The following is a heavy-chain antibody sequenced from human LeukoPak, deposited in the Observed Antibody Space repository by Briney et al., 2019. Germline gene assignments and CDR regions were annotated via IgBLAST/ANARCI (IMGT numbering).Heavy chain of an antibody. CDR1: GGTFSSHA. CDR2: IIPIFGTA. CDR3: AREDMITFGGVID. J-gene: IGHJ4*02. Sequence: WASVKVSCKASGGTFSSHAISWVRQAPGQGLEWMGRIIPIFGTANYAQKFQGRVTITTDESTSTAYMELSSLRSEDTAVYYCAREDMITFGGVIDWGQGTLVTVSS. V-gene: IGHV1-69*05. D-gene: IGHD3-16*02.